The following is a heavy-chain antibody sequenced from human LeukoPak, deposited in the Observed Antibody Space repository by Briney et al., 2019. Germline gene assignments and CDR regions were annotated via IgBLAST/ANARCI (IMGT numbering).Heavy chain of an antibody. CDR3: ARSSGWYHRGPDYYYYYMDV. V-gene: IGHV3-33*07. CDR1: GFSFSSYG. CDR2: IRYDGSNK. Sequence: GGSLRLSCAASGFSFSSYGMYWVRQAPGKGLEWVAFIRYDGSNKYYADSVKGRFTISRDNAKNSLYLQMNSLRAEDTAIYYCARSSGWYHRGPDYYYYYMDVWGKGTTVTVS. J-gene: IGHJ6*03. D-gene: IGHD6-19*01.